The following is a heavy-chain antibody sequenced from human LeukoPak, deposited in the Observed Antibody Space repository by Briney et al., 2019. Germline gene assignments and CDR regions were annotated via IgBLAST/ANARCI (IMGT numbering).Heavy chain of an antibody. J-gene: IGHJ4*02. V-gene: IGHV6-1*01. Sequence: SQTLSLTCVISGASVSNKTATWNWIRQSPSRGLEWLGRTYYRSKWSNDYAVSVKSRIIINPDTPRNQFYLQLNSVTPEDTAVYYCAGSSEGGFLFDCWGQGTLVTVSS. CDR2: TYYRSKWSN. CDR3: AGSSEGGFLFDC. CDR1: GASVSNKTAT. D-gene: IGHD3-16*01.